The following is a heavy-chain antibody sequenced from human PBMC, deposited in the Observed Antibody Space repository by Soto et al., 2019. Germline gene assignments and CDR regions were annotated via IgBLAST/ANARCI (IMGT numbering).Heavy chain of an antibody. D-gene: IGHD2-2*01. CDR3: ASAGDTMYQLLQWVFLY. Sequence: SVKVSCKAAGGTFSSYAISWVRQAPGQGLEWMGGIIPIFGTANYTQKFQGRVTITADESTSTAYMELSSLRSEDTAVYYCASAGDTMYQLLQWVFLYWGQGTLVTVCS. CDR2: IIPIFGTA. CDR1: GGTFSSYA. V-gene: IGHV1-69*13. J-gene: IGHJ4*02.